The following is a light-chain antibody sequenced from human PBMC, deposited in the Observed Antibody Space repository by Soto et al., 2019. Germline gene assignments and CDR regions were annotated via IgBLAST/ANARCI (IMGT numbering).Light chain of an antibody. CDR1: SSDVGGYDY. CDR2: EVS. J-gene: IGLJ1*01. Sequence: QSALTQPPSASESPGQSVTISCTGTSSDVGGYDYVSWYKQHPGKAPKLMIYEVSKRPSGVPDRFSGSKSGNTAALTVSGLQAEDEADYYCSSYVGTNSYVFGTGTKLTVL. V-gene: IGLV2-8*01. CDR3: SSYVGTNSYV.